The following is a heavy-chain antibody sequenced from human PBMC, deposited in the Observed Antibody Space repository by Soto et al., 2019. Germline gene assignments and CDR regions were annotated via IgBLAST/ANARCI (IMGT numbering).Heavy chain of an antibody. CDR1: GFTFSSYS. Sequence: QVQLVESGGGVVQPGRSLRLSCAASGFTFSSYSMHWVRQAPGKGLEWVAVIWYDGSNKYYADSVKGRFTISRDNSKNTLYLQMNSLRAEDTAVYYCARDRDYGDYALDYWGQGTLVTVSS. J-gene: IGHJ4*02. V-gene: IGHV3-33*01. CDR2: IWYDGSNK. CDR3: ARDRDYGDYALDY. D-gene: IGHD4-17*01.